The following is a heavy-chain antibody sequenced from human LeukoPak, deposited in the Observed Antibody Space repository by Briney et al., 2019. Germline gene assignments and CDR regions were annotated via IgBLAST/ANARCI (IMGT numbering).Heavy chain of an antibody. CDR1: GFSFNSYG. CDR2: IRYDGSDK. V-gene: IGHV3-30*02. D-gene: IGHD1-14*01. CDR3: ARIDGMYAMDV. J-gene: IGHJ6*02. Sequence: GGSLRLSCAASGFSFNSYGMHWVRQAPGKGREWVAFIRYDGSDKFYADSVKGRFTMSRDNSKNTVFLQMNTLIPDDTAVYYCARIDGMYAMDVWGQGTTVIVSS.